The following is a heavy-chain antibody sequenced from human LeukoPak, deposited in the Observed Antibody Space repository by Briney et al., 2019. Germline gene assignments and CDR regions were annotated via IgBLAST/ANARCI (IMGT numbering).Heavy chain of an antibody. CDR1: GYSFTSYG. V-gene: IGHV1-18*01. Sequence: GASVKVSCKASGYSFTSYGMTWVRQAPGQGLVWMGWISGYDGYAKYAENLQGRVTLTIDTSTTTAYMEMRSLGSDDTAVYSCARAPPGLTFGPGDYWGQGSLVTVSS. J-gene: IGHJ4*02. CDR2: ISGYDGYA. D-gene: IGHD1-14*01. CDR3: ARAPPGLTFGPGDY.